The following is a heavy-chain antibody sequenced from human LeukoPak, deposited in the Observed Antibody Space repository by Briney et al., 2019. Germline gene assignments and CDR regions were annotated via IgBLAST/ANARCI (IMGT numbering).Heavy chain of an antibody. CDR2: IYTSGST. CDR1: GGSISSYY. D-gene: IGHD1-26*01. Sequence: SETLSLTCTVSGGSISSYYWSWIRQPAGKGLEWIGRIYTSGSTNYNPSLKSRVTMSVDTSKNQFSLQLSSVTSEDTAVYYCAREDDSGDITNDWFDPWGQGTLVTVSS. J-gene: IGHJ5*02. CDR3: AREDDSGDITNDWFDP. V-gene: IGHV4-4*07.